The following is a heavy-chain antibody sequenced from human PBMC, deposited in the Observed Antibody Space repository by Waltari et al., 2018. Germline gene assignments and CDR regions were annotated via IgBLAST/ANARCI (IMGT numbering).Heavy chain of an antibody. J-gene: IGHJ4*02. CDR1: GVSLRSYY. Sequence: QEQLQESGPGLVKPSVTLSLTCSVSGVSLRSYYWSWIRQPAGKGLEWIGRIYTSVSANYSPSLKSRVTMSVDTSKNQFSLKLNSVTAADTAVYYCAREVRRDGFNYLDYWGQGTLVTVSS. CDR3: AREVRRDGFNYLDY. D-gene: IGHD5-12*01. V-gene: IGHV4-4*07. CDR2: IYTSVSA.